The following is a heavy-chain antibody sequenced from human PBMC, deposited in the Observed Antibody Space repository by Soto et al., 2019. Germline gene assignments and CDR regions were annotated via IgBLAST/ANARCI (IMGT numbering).Heavy chain of an antibody. CDR1: GLTFSNYG. V-gene: IGHV3-23*01. J-gene: IGHJ4*02. CDR2: IRGSGGST. Sequence: EVQLLESGGGLVQPGGSLRLSCAASGLTFSNYGLSWVRQAPGKGREWVSAIRGSGGSTYYADSVKGRFTISRDNSKDTLYLEMSSLGAEDTAVYFCAKWAGYCGSTSCYKPNDYWGQGTLVTVSS. CDR3: AKWAGYCGSTSCYKPNDY. D-gene: IGHD2-2*02.